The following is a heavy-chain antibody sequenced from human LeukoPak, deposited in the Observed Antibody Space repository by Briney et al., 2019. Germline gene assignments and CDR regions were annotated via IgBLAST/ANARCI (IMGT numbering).Heavy chain of an antibody. CDR3: LLIILGGSSQH. J-gene: IGHJ1*01. D-gene: IGHD3-3*01. CDR2: IKNDGKIT. CDR1: EFTFNNYW. V-gene: IGHV3-74*01. Sequence: GGSLRLSCAASEFTFNNYWMHWVRQAPGKGLVWVSRIKNDGKITTYADSVKGRFTTSRDNAKNTFYLQMNSLRVEDTAVYYCLLIILGGSSQHWGQGTLVTVSS.